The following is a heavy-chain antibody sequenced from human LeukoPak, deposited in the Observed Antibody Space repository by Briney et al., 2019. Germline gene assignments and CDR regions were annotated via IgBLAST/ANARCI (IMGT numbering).Heavy chain of an antibody. J-gene: IGHJ4*02. Sequence: PGGSLRLSCAASGFTFDDYAMHWVRRAPGKGLEWVSGISWNSGSIGYADSVKGRFNISRDNARNSVYLQMNSLRAEDTALYYCAKDQLDYYYGSGSYYNYWGQGTLVTVSS. CDR2: ISWNSGSI. D-gene: IGHD3-10*01. V-gene: IGHV3-9*01. CDR1: GFTFDDYA. CDR3: AKDQLDYYYGSGSYYNY.